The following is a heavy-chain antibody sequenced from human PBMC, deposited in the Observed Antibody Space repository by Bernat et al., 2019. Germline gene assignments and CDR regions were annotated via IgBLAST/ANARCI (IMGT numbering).Heavy chain of an antibody. J-gene: IGHJ6*03. CDR3: ARRSEYQLPSPYYYYYYMDV. Sequence: QVQLVQSGAEVKKPGASVKVSCKASGYTFTSYDINWVRQATGQGLEWMGWMNPNSGNTGYAQKCQDRVIMTRNNTISTAYMEMSSLRCEDTAVYYCARRSEYQLPSPYYYYYYMDVWGKGTTVTVSS. V-gene: IGHV1-8*01. CDR1: GYTFTSYD. D-gene: IGHD2-2*01. CDR2: MNPNSGNT.